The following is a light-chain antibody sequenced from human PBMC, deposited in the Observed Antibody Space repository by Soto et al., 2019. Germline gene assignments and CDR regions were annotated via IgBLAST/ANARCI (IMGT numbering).Light chain of an antibody. CDR2: DAS. CDR3: QQYNSYSWT. CDR1: QSISSW. J-gene: IGKJ1*01. V-gene: IGKV1-5*01. Sequence: TQVTPSPSELPASVLDRLSMTCRASQSISSWLAWYQQKPGKAPKLLIYDASSLESGVPSRFSGSGSGTEFTLTISSLQPDDFAPYYCQQYNSYSWTFGQGTKVDNK.